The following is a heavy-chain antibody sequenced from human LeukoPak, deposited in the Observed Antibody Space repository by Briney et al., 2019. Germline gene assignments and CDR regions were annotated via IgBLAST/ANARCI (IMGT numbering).Heavy chain of an antibody. J-gene: IGHJ4*02. CDR1: GFTFSSYS. V-gene: IGHV3-48*01. CDR3: ARDLTGYARYFDY. CDR2: ISSSSSTI. D-gene: IGHD3-9*01. Sequence: GGSLRLSCAASGFTFSSYSMNWVRHAPGKGLELVSYISSSSSTIYYADSAKGRFTISRDNAKNSLYLQMNSLRAEDTAVYYCARDLTGYARYFDYWGQGTLVTVSS.